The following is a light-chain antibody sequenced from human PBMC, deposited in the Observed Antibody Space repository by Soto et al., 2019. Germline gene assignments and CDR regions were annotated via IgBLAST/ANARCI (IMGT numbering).Light chain of an antibody. CDR1: QSISSY. Sequence: EIVLTQSPANLSLSPGERATLSCRASQSISSYLAWYQQKPGQAPRLLIYDGSNRATGIPARFSGSGSETDFTLTISSLEPEDFASYYCQQRRSWPLTFGGGTKVEIK. V-gene: IGKV3-11*01. CDR3: QQRRSWPLT. J-gene: IGKJ4*01. CDR2: DGS.